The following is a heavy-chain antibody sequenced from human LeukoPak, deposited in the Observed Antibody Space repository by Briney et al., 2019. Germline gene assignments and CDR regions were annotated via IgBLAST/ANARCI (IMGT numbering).Heavy chain of an antibody. CDR2: ISYDGSNK. J-gene: IGHJ4*02. Sequence: GGSLRLSCEASGFTFSTYGMHWVRQATGKGLEWAAVISYDGSNKYYADSVKGRFTISRDNSKNTLYLQMNSLRAGDTAVYYCAKDSYDRSGYYYYYFAYWGQGTQVTVSS. CDR1: GFTFSTYG. D-gene: IGHD3-22*01. V-gene: IGHV3-30*18. CDR3: AKDSYDRSGYYYYYFAY.